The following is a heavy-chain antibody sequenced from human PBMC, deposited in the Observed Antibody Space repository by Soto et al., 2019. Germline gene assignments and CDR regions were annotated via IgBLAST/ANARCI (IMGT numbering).Heavy chain of an antibody. V-gene: IGHV3-23*01. CDR2: ISSSDGST. CDR3: ARDRERDAWYEDY. Sequence: EVQLLESGGGLVQPGGSLRLSCVASGFSFSSYAMSWVRHAPGKGLEWDSVISSSDGSTYYADSVKGRFPISRDNSKNTRYLQVNSLRAEDTAVYYCARDRERDAWYEDYWGQGTLVTVSS. CDR1: GFSFSSYA. J-gene: IGHJ4*02. D-gene: IGHD6-13*01.